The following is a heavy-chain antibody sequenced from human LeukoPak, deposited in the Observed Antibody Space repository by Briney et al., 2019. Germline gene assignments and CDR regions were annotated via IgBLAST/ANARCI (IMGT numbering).Heavy chain of an antibody. Sequence: KPSETLSLTCAVYGGSFSGCYWSWIRQPPGKGLEWIGEINHSGSTNYNPSLKSRVTISVDTSKNQFSLKLSSVTAADTAVYYCAVDAGPYYYDSSGAPWGQGTLVTVSS. CDR2: INHSGST. CDR1: GGSFSGCY. D-gene: IGHD3-22*01. CDR3: AVDAGPYYYDSSGAP. V-gene: IGHV4-34*01. J-gene: IGHJ5*02.